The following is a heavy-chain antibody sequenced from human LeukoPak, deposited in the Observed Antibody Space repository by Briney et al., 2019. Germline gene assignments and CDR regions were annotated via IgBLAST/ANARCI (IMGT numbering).Heavy chain of an antibody. J-gene: IGHJ4*02. CDR1: GFTFSSYS. CDR3: AKGPLNLHYYGSVTYYFDY. V-gene: IGHV3-21*04. Sequence: GGSLRLSCAASGFTFSSYSMNWVRQAPGKGLEWVSSISSSSSYIYYADSVKGRFTISRDNAKNSLYLQMNSLGAEDTAVYYCAKGPLNLHYYGSVTYYFDYWGQGTLVTVSS. CDR2: ISSSSSYI. D-gene: IGHD3-10*01.